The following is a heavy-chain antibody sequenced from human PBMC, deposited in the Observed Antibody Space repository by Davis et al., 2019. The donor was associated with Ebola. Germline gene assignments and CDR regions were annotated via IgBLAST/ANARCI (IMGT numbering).Heavy chain of an antibody. V-gene: IGHV1-58*01. CDR1: GFRFLNSA. CDR3: VGEDYNDGTCCSFDY. CDR2: VIVASGDT. D-gene: IGHD2-15*01. J-gene: IGHJ4*02. Sequence: SVKVSCQTSGFRFLNSAVQWVRQAPGEGLEWMGWVIVASGDTKYAQNLQGRLTIYTDTSTGTVYMELNSLTTEDTAIYYCVGEDYNDGTCCSFDYWGQGTLVTVSS.